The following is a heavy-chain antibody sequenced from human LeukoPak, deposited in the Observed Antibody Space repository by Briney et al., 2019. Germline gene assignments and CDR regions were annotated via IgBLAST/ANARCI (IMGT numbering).Heavy chain of an antibody. CDR3: ARGDIYWDY. Sequence: ASVKVSCKASGYTFTAYYVHWVRQAPGQGLEWMGWIHPNSGGTKYAQNFQGGVTMTRDTSISTAYMELSSLRSDDTAVYYCARGDIYWDYWGRGTQVTVSS. CDR1: GYTFTAYY. CDR2: IHPNSGGT. J-gene: IGHJ4*02. D-gene: IGHD2-15*01. V-gene: IGHV1-2*02.